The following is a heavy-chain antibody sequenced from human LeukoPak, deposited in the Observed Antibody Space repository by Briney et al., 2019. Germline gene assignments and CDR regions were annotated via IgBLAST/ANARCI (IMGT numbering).Heavy chain of an antibody. J-gene: IGHJ4*02. CDR3: ARDHDGNYGRFDN. V-gene: IGHV3-74*01. CDR1: GLTFSSYC. D-gene: IGHD3-10*01. CDR2: INPDGRST. Sequence: PGGSLRLSCAASGLTFSSYCMHWVRQAPGKGLVWVSRINPDGRSTTYADSVKGGFTISRDNANKTLYLQMNSLSAEETAVYYCARDHDGNYGRFDNWGQGTLVTVSS.